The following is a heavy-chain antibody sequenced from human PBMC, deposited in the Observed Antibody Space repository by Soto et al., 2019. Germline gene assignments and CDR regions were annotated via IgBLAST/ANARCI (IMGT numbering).Heavy chain of an antibody. CDR1: GFTFSSYG. Sequence: PGGSLRLSCVGSGFTFSSYGMHWVRQAPGKGLEWLAVISFDGNYKYHADSVKGRFTISRDNSKNTLFLEMSSLRPEDTAVYYCAREGLVLVPTTVNSDYSYYAMDVWGQGTTVTVSS. J-gene: IGHJ6*02. V-gene: IGHV3-30*03. CDR3: AREGLVLVPTTVNSDYSYYAMDV. D-gene: IGHD4-17*01. CDR2: ISFDGNYK.